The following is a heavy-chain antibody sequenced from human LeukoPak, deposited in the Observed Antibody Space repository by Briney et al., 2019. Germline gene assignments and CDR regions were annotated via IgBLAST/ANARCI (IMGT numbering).Heavy chain of an antibody. CDR2: VHHSGST. D-gene: IGHD6-19*01. CDR3: ASRSAVASRGRFDP. Sequence: PSGSLSLTCIFSRASIRSSSYYWGWIRHSPGKGLEWIASVHHSGSTYDNPPLKSRVTISVETSQNQFSLTLTSLSAAETAVYYSASRSAVASRGRFDPWGQGTLVTVSS. V-gene: IGHV4-39*01. CDR1: RASIRSSSYY. J-gene: IGHJ5*02.